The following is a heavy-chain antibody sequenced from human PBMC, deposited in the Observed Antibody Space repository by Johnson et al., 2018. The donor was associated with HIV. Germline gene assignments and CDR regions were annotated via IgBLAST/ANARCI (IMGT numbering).Heavy chain of an antibody. CDR3: ARDRSKGGAFDI. CDR1: GFTFSSYG. Sequence: VQLVESGGDVVQPGRSLRLSCAASGFTFSSYGVHWVRQAPGKGLEWVANIKQDGSEKYYVDSVKGRFTISRDNAKNSLYLQMNSLRAEDTAVYYCARDRSKGGAFDIWGQGTMVTVSS. J-gene: IGHJ3*02. CDR2: IKQDGSEK. D-gene: IGHD2/OR15-2a*01. V-gene: IGHV3-7*01.